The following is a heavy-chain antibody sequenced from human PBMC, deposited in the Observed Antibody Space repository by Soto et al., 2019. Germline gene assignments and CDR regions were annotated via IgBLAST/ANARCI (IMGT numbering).Heavy chain of an antibody. CDR1: GGSMISYY. CDR2: IYYAGST. D-gene: IGHD2-2*01. J-gene: IGHJ6*02. CDR3: ASLFHCSSTSCYYYYGMDV. Sequence: SETLSLTCTVSGGSMISYYWSWIRQPPGRGLEWIGFIYYAGSTKYNPSLNSRVTISVDTSKNQFSLTVTSVTAADTAVYYCASLFHCSSTSCYYYYGMDVWGQGTTVTVSS. V-gene: IGHV4-59*08.